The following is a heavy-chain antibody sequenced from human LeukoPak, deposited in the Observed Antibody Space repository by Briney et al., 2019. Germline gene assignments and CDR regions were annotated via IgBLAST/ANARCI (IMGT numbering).Heavy chain of an antibody. CDR1: DGSISSYY. D-gene: IGHD3-22*01. J-gene: IGHJ4*02. CDR3: AGGHYDSSGQLDY. Sequence: PSETLSLSCTVSDGSISSYYWSWIRQPPAKGLEWIGYIYYSGSTNYNPSLKSRVTISVDTSKNQFSLKLSSVTAADTAVYYCAGGHYDSSGQLDYWGQGTLVTVSS. CDR2: IYYSGST. V-gene: IGHV4-59*01.